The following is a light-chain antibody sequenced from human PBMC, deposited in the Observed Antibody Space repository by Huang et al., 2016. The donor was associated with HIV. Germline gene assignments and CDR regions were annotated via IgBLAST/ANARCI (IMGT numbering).Light chain of an antibody. J-gene: IGKJ2*02. Sequence: DIQMTQSPSTLSASVGDRVTITCRASQSISSWLAWYQQKPGKAPKLLIYKASSLESGVPSRFSGSGSGTEFTLTISSLQPDDFAIYYCHQYNRFSPWTFGQGTKLEIK. V-gene: IGKV1-5*03. CDR3: HQYNRFSPWT. CDR2: KAS. CDR1: QSISSW.